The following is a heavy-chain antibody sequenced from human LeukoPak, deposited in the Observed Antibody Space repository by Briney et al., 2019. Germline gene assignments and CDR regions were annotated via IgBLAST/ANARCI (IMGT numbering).Heavy chain of an antibody. CDR1: GYSFTTYW. V-gene: IGHV5-51*01. CDR2: IYPGDSDT. J-gene: IGHJ5*02. Sequence: GESLKISCKASGYSFTTYWIGWVRQMPGKGLEWMGSIYPGDSDTTYDPSFQGQVTISADKSINTAYLQWSSLKASDTAMYYCARGFCTIDNCDNWFDPWGQGTLVTVSS. D-gene: IGHD2-8*01. CDR3: ARGFCTIDNCDNWFDP.